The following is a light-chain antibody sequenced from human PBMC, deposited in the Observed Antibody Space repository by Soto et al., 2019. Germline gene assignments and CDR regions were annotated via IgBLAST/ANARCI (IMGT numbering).Light chain of an antibody. V-gene: IGLV1-51*01. CDR3: GAWDSSLSAGQ. Sequence: QSALTQPPSVSAAPGQKLTISCSGSSSNIGSNSVSWYQQFTGTAPKLLIYEDNKRPSGIPDRFSGSKSGTSATLGITGLQTGDEADYYCGAWDSSLSAGQFGGGTKLTVL. CDR2: EDN. J-gene: IGLJ2*01. CDR1: SSNIGSNS.